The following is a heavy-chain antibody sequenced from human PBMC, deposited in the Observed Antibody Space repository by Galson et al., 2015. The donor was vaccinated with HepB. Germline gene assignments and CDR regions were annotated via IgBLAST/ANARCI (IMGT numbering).Heavy chain of an antibody. CDR2: IQYTGNNK. J-gene: IGHJ4*02. D-gene: IGHD1-26*01. CDR1: GFTFSTFG. CDR3: AKDLSSETYCIAY. Sequence: SLRLSCAASGFTFSTFGIHWVRQAPGKGLEWVSYIQYTGNNKYYADSVKGRFTISRDNSKNTVYLQINSLRGEDTAVYYCAKDLSSETYCIAYWGQGTLVTVSS. V-gene: IGHV3-30*02.